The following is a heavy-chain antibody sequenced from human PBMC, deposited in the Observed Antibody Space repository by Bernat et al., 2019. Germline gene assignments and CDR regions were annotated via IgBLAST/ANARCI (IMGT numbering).Heavy chain of an antibody. CDR3: ARDRTSDKFDHHPMFDY. CDR1: GFTFSDHS. CDR2: IWHDGGLK. D-gene: IGHD2-21*01. V-gene: IGHV3-33*01. Sequence: QVQLVESGGGVVQPGTSLRLSCAASGFTFSDHSMHWVRQAPGEGLEWVAIIWHDGGLKYYAESVKGRLTISRDNSKNTLYLEINSLRVEDTAVYYCARDRTSDKFDHHPMFDYWGPGTLVSVSS. J-gene: IGHJ4*02.